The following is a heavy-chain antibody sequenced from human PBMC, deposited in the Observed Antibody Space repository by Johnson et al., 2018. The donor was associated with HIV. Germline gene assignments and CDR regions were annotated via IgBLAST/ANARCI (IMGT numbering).Heavy chain of an antibody. Sequence: VQLVESGGDSVQPGGSLRLSCAASGFIFSNYWMHWVRQAPGKGLVWVSRIFSDGSNTDYVESVKGRFTISRDNAKNTLYLQMNSLRAEDTAAYYCARKQWLAKISSDAFDVWGQGTMVTVSS. V-gene: IGHV3-74*01. CDR1: GFIFSNYW. CDR3: ARKQWLAKISSDAFDV. J-gene: IGHJ3*01. CDR2: IFSDGSNT. D-gene: IGHD6-19*01.